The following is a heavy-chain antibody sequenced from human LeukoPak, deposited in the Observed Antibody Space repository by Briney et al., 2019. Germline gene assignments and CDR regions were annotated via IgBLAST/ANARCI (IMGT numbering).Heavy chain of an antibody. CDR3: AKVAGSIDY. CDR1: GYTFSSYD. Sequence: ASVKVSCKASGYTFSSYDINWVRQATGQGLEWMGWMNPHSGYTGYAQKFQGGVTITRNTSISTAYMELSSLRSEDTAVYYCAKVAGSIDYWGQGTLVTVSS. J-gene: IGHJ4*02. CDR2: MNPHSGYT. D-gene: IGHD6-19*01. V-gene: IGHV1-8*03.